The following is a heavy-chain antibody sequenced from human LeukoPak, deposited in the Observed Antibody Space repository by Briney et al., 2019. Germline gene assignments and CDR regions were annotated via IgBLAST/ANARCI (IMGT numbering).Heavy chain of an antibody. D-gene: IGHD1-1*01. V-gene: IGHV3-21*05. CDR3: ARDHNYAFDN. J-gene: IGHJ4*02. CDR1: GFTFSLYA. CDR2: IDSGSDDR. Sequence: GGSLRLSCAASGFTFSLYAMNWVRQAPGKGLEWVSYIDSGSDDRLFADSVRGRFTISADKAKNSLYLQMNSLRVEDTAVYYCARDHNYAFDNWGQGTLVSVAS.